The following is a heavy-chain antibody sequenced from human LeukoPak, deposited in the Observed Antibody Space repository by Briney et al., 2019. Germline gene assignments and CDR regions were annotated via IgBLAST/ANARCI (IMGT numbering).Heavy chain of an antibody. J-gene: IGHJ3*02. Sequence: GASVKVSCKAYGYTFMIHGISWVPQAPGQGREWMGWISGSSSNTNYAQRLQGRVTMTTDTSTTPAYMELRSLRSDDTAVYYCARATGTWGHDGFDIWGQGTMVTVSS. CDR3: ARATGTWGHDGFDI. D-gene: IGHD3-16*01. CDR1: GYTFMIHG. V-gene: IGHV1-18*01. CDR2: ISGSSSNT.